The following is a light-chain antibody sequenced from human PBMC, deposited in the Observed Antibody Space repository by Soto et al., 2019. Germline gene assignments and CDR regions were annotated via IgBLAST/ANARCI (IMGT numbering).Light chain of an antibody. CDR1: QSVSSN. V-gene: IGKV3-15*01. CDR3: QQYNNWPPGT. Sequence: EIVMTQSPATLSVSPGERATLSCRASQSVSSNLAWYQQKPGQAPRLLIYGASTRATGIPARFSGSGSGTEFTLTISSLKSEDFAVYSCQQYNNWPPGTFGQGTKVDIK. J-gene: IGKJ1*01. CDR2: GAS.